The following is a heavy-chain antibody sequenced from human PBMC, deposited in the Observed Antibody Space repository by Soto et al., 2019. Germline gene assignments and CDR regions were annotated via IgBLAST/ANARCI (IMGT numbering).Heavy chain of an antibody. CDR1: GLTFSNLA. CDR2: MSGSSSTT. Sequence: EVRLLESGGGLVKPGGSLKLPCATSGLTFSNLALGWVRQAPGGGLGWVPSMSGSSSTTYYADSVRGRFTISRDRSKNTLYLQMSSLRAEDTALYYCAKNQERELPRVIDFWGQGTLVTVSS. J-gene: IGHJ4*02. D-gene: IGHD1-7*01. V-gene: IGHV3-23*01. CDR3: AKNQERELPRVIDF.